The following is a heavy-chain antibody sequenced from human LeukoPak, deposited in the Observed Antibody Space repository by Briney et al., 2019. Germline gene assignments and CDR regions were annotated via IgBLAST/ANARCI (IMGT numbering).Heavy chain of an antibody. V-gene: IGHV3-48*01. J-gene: IGHJ4*02. D-gene: IGHD6-19*01. Sequence: GSLRLSCAASGFPFSSYSMNWVRQAPGKGLEWGSYISSSSSTIYYADSVKGRFTISRDNAKNSLYLQMNSLRAEDTAVYYCARGLSGWYPTVDYWGQGTLVTVSS. CDR1: GFPFSSYS. CDR3: ARGLSGWYPTVDY. CDR2: ISSSSSTI.